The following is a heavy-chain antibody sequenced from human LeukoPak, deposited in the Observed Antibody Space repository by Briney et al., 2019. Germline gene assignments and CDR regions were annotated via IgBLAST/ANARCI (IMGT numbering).Heavy chain of an antibody. CDR2: ISSSGSTI. Sequence: GGSLRLSCAASGFTFSDYYMSWIRQAPGKGLEWVSYISSSGSTIYYADSVKGRFTISRDNSKNTLYLQMNSLRAEDTAVYYCARDLWGWFGDYYYYGMDVWGQGTTVTVSS. V-gene: IGHV3-11*04. CDR1: GFTFSDYY. J-gene: IGHJ6*02. D-gene: IGHD3-10*01. CDR3: ARDLWGWFGDYYYYGMDV.